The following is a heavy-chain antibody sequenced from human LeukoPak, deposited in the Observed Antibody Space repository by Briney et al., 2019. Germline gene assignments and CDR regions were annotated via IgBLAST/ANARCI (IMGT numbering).Heavy chain of an antibody. CDR3: ARDAQYNWNYHWFDP. Sequence: GGSLRLSCAASGFTFSSYWMHWVRQAPGKGLVWVSRINSDGSSTSYAGPVKGRFTISRDNAKNSLYLQMNSLRAEDTAIYYCARDAQYNWNYHWFDPWGQGTLVTVSS. J-gene: IGHJ5*02. D-gene: IGHD1-7*01. V-gene: IGHV3-74*01. CDR1: GFTFSSYW. CDR2: INSDGSST.